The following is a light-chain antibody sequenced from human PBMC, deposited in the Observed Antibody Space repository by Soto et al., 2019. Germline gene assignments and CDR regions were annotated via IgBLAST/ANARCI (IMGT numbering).Light chain of an antibody. V-gene: IGLV4-69*01. Sequence: QPVLTQSPSASASLGASVKLTCTLSSGHSNYAIEWHQQQPEKGPRFLMKLNSDGSHSKGDGIPDRFSGSSSGAERYLTISTLQSEDEADYYCQTWVTGIHIFGGGTKLTVL. J-gene: IGLJ2*01. CDR2: LNSDGSH. CDR1: SGHSNYA. CDR3: QTWVTGIHI.